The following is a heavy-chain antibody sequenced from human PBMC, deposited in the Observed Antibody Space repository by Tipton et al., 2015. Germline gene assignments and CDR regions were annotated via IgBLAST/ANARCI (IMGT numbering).Heavy chain of an antibody. Sequence: QLVQSGAEVKKPGESLKISCKASGYSFSNFWIAWVRQMPGKGLEWMGIIYPGDSDAKYSPSFQGQVTISVDKSINSAYLQWSSLKASDTAIYYSARQPLVYAINGGLDSWGQGTLGTVSS. CDR3: ARQPLVYAINGGLDS. J-gene: IGHJ5*01. V-gene: IGHV5-51*01. D-gene: IGHD2-8*01. CDR2: IYPGDSDA. CDR1: GYSFSNFW.